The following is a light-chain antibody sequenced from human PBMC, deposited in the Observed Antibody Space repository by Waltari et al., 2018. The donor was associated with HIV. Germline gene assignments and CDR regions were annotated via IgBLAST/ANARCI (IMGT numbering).Light chain of an antibody. J-gene: IGKJ2*01. CDR2: AAS. CDR3: QQSYSTQYT. Sequence: DIKMTQSPSSLSASVGDRVTITCRASQSISSYLNWYQHKPGKAPKLLIYAASSLQSGVPSRFSGSGSGTDFTLTISSLQPEDFATYYCQQSYSTQYTFGQGTKLEIK. V-gene: IGKV1-39*01. CDR1: QSISSY.